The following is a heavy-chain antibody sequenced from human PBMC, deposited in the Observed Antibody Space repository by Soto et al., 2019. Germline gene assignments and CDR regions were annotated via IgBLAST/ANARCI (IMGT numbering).Heavy chain of an antibody. J-gene: IGHJ5*02. D-gene: IGHD3-3*01. V-gene: IGHV1-58*01. CDR3: AAGPDYDFWSGYSWFDP. CDR1: GFPFTSSA. Sequence: VKVACKATGFPFTSSAVQWVRQARGQRLEWIGWIVVGSGNTNYAQKFQERVTITRDMSTSTAYMELSSLRSEDTAVYYCAAGPDYDFWSGYSWFDPCGQRTLVTVSS. CDR2: IVVGSGNT.